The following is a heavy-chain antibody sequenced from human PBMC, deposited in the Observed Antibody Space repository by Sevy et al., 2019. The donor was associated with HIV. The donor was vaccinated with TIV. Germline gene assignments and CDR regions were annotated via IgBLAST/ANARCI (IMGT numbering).Heavy chain of an antibody. Sequence: SETLSLTCSVSYGPISAYYWNWIRQSPGKGLEWIGSIHYTGSTDYNPSLKSRVTMSLDTSKNQCSLQLKSVTAADTALYYCARAPPVRSGDDSLNWFDPWGQGTLVTVSS. V-gene: IGHV4-59*12. D-gene: IGHD2-21*02. CDR1: YGPISAYY. J-gene: IGHJ5*02. CDR2: IHYTGST. CDR3: ARAPPVRSGDDSLNWFDP.